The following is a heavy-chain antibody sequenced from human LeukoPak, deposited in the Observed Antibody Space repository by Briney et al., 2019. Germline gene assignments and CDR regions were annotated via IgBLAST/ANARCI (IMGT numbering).Heavy chain of an antibody. CDR2: ISHDGTTT. CDR1: GFTFSSFW. J-gene: IGHJ1*01. D-gene: IGHD6-25*01. CDR3: AKEPNAYSSGWYFQD. V-gene: IGHV3-30*18. Sequence: PGGSLRLSCAASGFTFSSFWMHWVRQAPGKGLEWVAVISHDGTTTFYADSVKGRFTISRDNSKNTLDLQMDSLRAEDTAVYFCAKEPNAYSSGWYFQDWGQGTLVTVSS.